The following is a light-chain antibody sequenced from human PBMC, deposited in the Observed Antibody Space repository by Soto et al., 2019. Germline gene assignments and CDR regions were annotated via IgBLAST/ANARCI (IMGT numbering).Light chain of an antibody. CDR2: WAS. CDR1: QSVLYSSNNKNY. CDR3: QQYYSTPPIT. V-gene: IGKV4-1*01. J-gene: IGKJ5*01. Sequence: DIVMTQSPDSLAVSLGERATINCKSSQSVLYSSNNKNYLAWYQQKPGQPPKLLIYWASTRESGVPDRFSGSGAGTDFTLTINGLQAEDVAVYYCQQYYSTPPITFGQGTRLEIK.